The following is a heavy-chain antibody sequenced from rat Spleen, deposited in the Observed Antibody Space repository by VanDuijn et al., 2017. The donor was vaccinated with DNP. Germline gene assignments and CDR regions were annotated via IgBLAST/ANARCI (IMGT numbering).Heavy chain of an antibody. CDR3: ATQDGSSGFDY. CDR1: GFTFSDYN. Sequence: EVQLVESGGGLVQPGRSLKLSCAASGFTFSDYNMAWARQAPKKGLEWVATIIYDGSRTYYRDSVKGRFTISRDNTKSTLYLQMDSLRSEDTATYYCATQDGSSGFDYWGQGVMVTVSS. CDR2: IIYDGSRT. V-gene: IGHV5S10*01. D-gene: IGHD5-1*01. J-gene: IGHJ2*01.